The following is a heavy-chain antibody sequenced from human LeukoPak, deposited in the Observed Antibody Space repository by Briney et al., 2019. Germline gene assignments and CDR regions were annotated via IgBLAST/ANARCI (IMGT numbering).Heavy chain of an antibody. V-gene: IGHV4-59*06. J-gene: IGHJ4*02. D-gene: IGHD3-22*01. Sequence: SETLSLTCTVSGGSISGYYWSWIRQPPGKGLEWIGYIYYIGSTYYNPAPKSRVTISVDTSKNQFSLKMSSVPAADSAVYYCARGDPWSYHSSGYTITYYFDYWGQGTLVTVSS. CDR2: IYYIGST. CDR1: GGSISGYY. CDR3: ARGDPWSYHSSGYTITYYFDY.